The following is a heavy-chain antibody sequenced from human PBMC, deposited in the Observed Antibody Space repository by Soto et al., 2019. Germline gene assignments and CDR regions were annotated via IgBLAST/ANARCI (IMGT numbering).Heavy chain of an antibody. Sequence: SETLSLTCTVSGGSISSYYWSWIRQPPGKGLEWIGYIYYSGSTHYNPSLKSRVTISVDTSKNQFSLNLRSVTAADTAVYYCASMGYHYGSGSYPLDYWGQGTLVTVSS. J-gene: IGHJ4*02. CDR3: ASMGYHYGSGSYPLDY. CDR1: GGSISSYY. D-gene: IGHD3-10*01. V-gene: IGHV4-59*08. CDR2: IYYSGST.